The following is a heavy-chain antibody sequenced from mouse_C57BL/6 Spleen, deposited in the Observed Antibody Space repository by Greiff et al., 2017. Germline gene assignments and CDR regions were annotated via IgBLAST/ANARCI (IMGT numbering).Heavy chain of an antibody. CDR3: APMVGFAY. Sequence: VQLQQSGPELVKPGASVKISCKASGYAFSSSWMNWVKQRPGKGLEWIGRIYPGDGDTNYNGKFKGKATLTADKSSSTASMQLSSLTSEDSAVYFGAPMVGFAYWGQGTLVTVSA. D-gene: IGHD2-2*01. J-gene: IGHJ3*01. CDR2: IYPGDGDT. V-gene: IGHV1-82*01. CDR1: GYAFSSSW.